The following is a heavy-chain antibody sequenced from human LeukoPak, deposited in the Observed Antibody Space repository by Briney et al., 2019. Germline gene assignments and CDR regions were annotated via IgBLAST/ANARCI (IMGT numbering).Heavy chain of an antibody. CDR2: ISAYNGNT. Sequence: SVKVSCKASGYTFTSYGITWVRQAPGQGLDWMGWISAYNGNTNYAQKLQGRVTMTTDTSTSTAYMELRSLRSDDTAVYYCARDSVVAPAAAYYYYMDVWGKGTTVTVSS. CDR3: ARDSVVAPAAAYYYYMDV. J-gene: IGHJ6*03. V-gene: IGHV1-18*01. CDR1: GYTFTSYG. D-gene: IGHD2-2*01.